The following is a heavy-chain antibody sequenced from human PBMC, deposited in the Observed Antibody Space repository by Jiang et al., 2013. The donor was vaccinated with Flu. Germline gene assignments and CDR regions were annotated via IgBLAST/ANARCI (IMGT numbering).Heavy chain of an antibody. CDR1: SSGGYY. J-gene: IGHJ4*02. CDR3: ARADILTGYYNYFDY. Sequence: SSGGYYWSWIRQHPGKGLEWIGYIYYSGSTYYNPSLKSRVTISVDTSKNQFSLKLSSVTAADTAVYYCARADILTGYYNYFDYWGQGTLVTVSS. V-gene: IGHV4-31*02. D-gene: IGHD3-9*01. CDR2: IYYSGST.